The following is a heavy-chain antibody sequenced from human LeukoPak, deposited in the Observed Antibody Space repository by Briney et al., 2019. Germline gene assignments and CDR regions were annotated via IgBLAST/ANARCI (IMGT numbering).Heavy chain of an antibody. D-gene: IGHD1-14*01. CDR1: GFTFSSYA. Sequence: GGSLRLSCAASGFTFSSYAMSWVRQAPGKGLEWVSAISGSGGSTYYAESVKGRFTISRDNSKNTLYLHMNSLRAEDTAVYYCAKVEPLTLGAFDIWGQGTMVTVSS. V-gene: IGHV3-23*01. CDR3: AKVEPLTLGAFDI. CDR2: ISGSGGST. J-gene: IGHJ3*02.